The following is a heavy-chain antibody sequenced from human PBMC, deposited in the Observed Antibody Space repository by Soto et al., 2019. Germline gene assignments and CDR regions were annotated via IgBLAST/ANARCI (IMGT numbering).Heavy chain of an antibody. CDR2: IWADGSGK. V-gene: IGHV3-33*03. D-gene: IGHD2-15*01. CDR3: ARLYCSASSCYSVGGFDI. Sequence: QVQLVESGGGVVQPGRSLRLSCAASGVTFSRYGRHWVRQAPGKGLAWVALIWADGSGKYSADPLKGRFRISRANSKNTLYRKMNSLRAEDTAVYYCARLYCSASSCYSVGGFDIWGQGTMVTVSS. J-gene: IGHJ3*02. CDR1: GVTFSRYG.